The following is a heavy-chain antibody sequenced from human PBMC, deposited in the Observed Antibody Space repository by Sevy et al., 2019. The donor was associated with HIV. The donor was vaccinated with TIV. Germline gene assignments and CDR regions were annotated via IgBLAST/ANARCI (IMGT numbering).Heavy chain of an antibody. Sequence: ASVKVSCKASGYTFTGYYMHWVQQAPGQGLEWMGWINPNSGGTNYAQKFQGRVTMTRDTSISTAYMELGRLRSDDTAVYYCARDHRLGSDYVWGSYRYAWFDPWGQGTLVTVSS. V-gene: IGHV1-2*02. J-gene: IGHJ5*02. D-gene: IGHD3-16*02. CDR2: INPNSGGT. CDR3: ARDHRLGSDYVWGSYRYAWFDP. CDR1: GYTFTGYY.